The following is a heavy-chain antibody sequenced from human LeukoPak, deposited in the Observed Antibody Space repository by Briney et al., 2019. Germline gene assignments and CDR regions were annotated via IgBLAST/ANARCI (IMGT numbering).Heavy chain of an antibody. CDR2: IYYSGST. V-gene: IGHV4-59*01. D-gene: IGHD4-17*01. J-gene: IGHJ5*02. Sequence: SETLSLTCTVSGVSISSYYWSWIRQPPGKGLEWIGYIYYSGSTNYNPSLKRRVTISVDTSKNQFSLKLSSVTAADTAVYYCARDPTTVTTFGWFDPWGQGTLVTVSS. CDR3: ARDPTTVTTFGWFDP. CDR1: GVSISSYY.